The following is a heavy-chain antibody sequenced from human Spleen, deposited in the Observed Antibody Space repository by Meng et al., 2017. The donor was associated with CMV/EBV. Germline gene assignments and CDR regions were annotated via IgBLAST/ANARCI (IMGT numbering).Heavy chain of an antibody. CDR1: GFTFSDYW. D-gene: IGHD2-2*02. Sequence: SGFTFSDYWMRWVRQAPGKGLVWVSRISDDGSSTSYADSEKGRFTISRDNAKNTLYLQMNSLRADDTAVYYCTRDCSSASCFTHPDYWGQGTLVTVSS. J-gene: IGHJ4*02. V-gene: IGHV3-74*01. CDR2: ISDDGSST. CDR3: TRDCSSASCFTHPDY.